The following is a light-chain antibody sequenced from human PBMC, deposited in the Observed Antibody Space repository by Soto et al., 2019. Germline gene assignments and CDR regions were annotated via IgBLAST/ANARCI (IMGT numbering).Light chain of an antibody. Sequence: SYERTQPPSVSVSPGQTASVTCSGDKLGDKYACWYQQKPGQSPVLVIYQDSKRPSGIPERFSGSNSGNTATLTISGTQAMDEADYYCQAWDSSTGVFGTATKVTVL. CDR3: QAWDSSTGV. V-gene: IGLV3-1*01. CDR1: KLGDKY. J-gene: IGLJ1*01. CDR2: QDS.